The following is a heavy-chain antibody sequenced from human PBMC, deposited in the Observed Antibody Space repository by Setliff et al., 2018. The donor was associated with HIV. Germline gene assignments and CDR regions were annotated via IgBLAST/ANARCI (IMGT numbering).Heavy chain of an antibody. CDR2: IYTSGST. CDR3: VRTNYYYYYMDV. Sequence: SETLSLTCTVSGGSISSHYWSWIRQPPGKGLEWIGHIYTSGSTNYNPSLKSRVTMSVGTSKNQFSLKLSSVTAADTAVYYCVRTNYYYYYMDVWGKGTTVTVSS. V-gene: IGHV4-4*08. CDR1: GGSISSHY. J-gene: IGHJ6*03.